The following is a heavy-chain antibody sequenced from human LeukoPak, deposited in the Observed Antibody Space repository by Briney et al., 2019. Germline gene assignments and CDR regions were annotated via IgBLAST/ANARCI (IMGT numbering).Heavy chain of an antibody. CDR3: AKAPRDGYNFFGY. D-gene: IGHD5-24*01. J-gene: IGHJ4*02. V-gene: IGHV3-23*01. Sequence: GGSLRLSCTASGFTFSSYVMTWVRQAPGKGLEWVSVISGSGDTTYYAASVKGRFTISRDNSKNTLYLQMNSLRAEDTAVYYCAKAPRDGYNFFGYWGQGTLDTVSS. CDR1: GFTFSSYV. CDR2: ISGSGDTT.